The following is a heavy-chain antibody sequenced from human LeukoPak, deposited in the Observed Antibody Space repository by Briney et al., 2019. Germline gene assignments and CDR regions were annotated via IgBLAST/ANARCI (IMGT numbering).Heavy chain of an antibody. V-gene: IGHV1-18*01. CDR2: ISAYNGHT. CDR3: VXXXHRLYDYYYYYMDV. D-gene: IGHD2-2*02. CDR1: GYTFTTYG. Sequence: ASVKVSCKASGYTFTTYGISWVRQAPGQGLEWMGWISAYNGHTNYAQKLQGRVTITTDASTTTAYMELRSLRSDDTAVYYWVXXXHRLYDYYYYYMDVWGKGTTVTVSS. J-gene: IGHJ6*03.